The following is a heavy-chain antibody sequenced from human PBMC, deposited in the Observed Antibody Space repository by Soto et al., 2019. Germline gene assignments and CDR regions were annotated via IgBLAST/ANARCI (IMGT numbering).Heavy chain of an antibody. CDR1: GFTFSSYA. CDR3: ARYSRGEPYYYYYMDV. D-gene: IGHD3-16*01. V-gene: IGHV3-23*01. J-gene: IGHJ6*03. CDR2: ISGSGGST. Sequence: GGSLRLSCAASGFTFSSYAMSWVRQAPGKGLEWVSAISGSGGSTYYADSVKGRFTISRDNSKNTLYLQMNSLRAEDTAVYYCARYSRGEPYYYYYMDVWGKGTTVTVSS.